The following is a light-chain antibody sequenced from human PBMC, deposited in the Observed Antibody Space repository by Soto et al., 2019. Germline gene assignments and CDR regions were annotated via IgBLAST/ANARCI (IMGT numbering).Light chain of an antibody. Sequence: ETVMTQSPATLSVSPGERATLSCRASQSVSANLVWYQQKPGQPPRLLIYGASTRASGTPARFSGSGSGTEFTLTISSLQSEDFAVYYCHQYNNWPPLTFGGGTKVEVK. J-gene: IGKJ4*01. CDR3: HQYNNWPPLT. V-gene: IGKV3-15*01. CDR1: QSVSAN. CDR2: GAS.